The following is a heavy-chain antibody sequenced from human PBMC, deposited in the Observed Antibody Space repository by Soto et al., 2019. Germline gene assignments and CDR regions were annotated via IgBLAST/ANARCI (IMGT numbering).Heavy chain of an antibody. CDR2: ISAYNGNT. D-gene: IGHD2-2*01. Sequence: QVQLVQSGAEVKKPGASVKVSWKASGYTFTSYGISWVRQAPGQGLEWMGRISAYNGNTNYAQKLQGRVTMTTDTSTSTAYMELRSLRSDDTAVYYCARVFGEYQLLLFAFDIWGQGTMVTVSS. CDR3: ARVFGEYQLLLFAFDI. CDR1: GYTFTSYG. V-gene: IGHV1-18*01. J-gene: IGHJ3*02.